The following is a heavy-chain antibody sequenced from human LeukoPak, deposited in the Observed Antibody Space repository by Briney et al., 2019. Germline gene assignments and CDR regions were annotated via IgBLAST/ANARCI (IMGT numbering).Heavy chain of an antibody. Sequence: GGSLRLSCAASGFTFHTYGMHWVRQAPGKGLEWVAIIWYDGSNTYHSDFVKGRFTISRDNSKNTLFLQMNSLTADDTAVYYCARDRGTSSSAGYFVDSWGQGTLVTVSS. CDR1: GFTFHTYG. CDR3: ARDRGTSSSAGYFVDS. J-gene: IGHJ4*02. V-gene: IGHV3-33*01. CDR2: IWYDGSNT. D-gene: IGHD6-6*01.